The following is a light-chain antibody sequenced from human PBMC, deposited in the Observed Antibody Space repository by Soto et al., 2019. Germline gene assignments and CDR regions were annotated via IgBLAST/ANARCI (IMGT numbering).Light chain of an antibody. J-gene: IGKJ3*01. CDR2: DAS. V-gene: IGKV3-11*01. CDR3: QQRSSWPSFT. Sequence: EIVLTQSPATLSLPPGERATLSCRASQSVSSYLAWYQQKPGQAPRLLIYDASNRATGIPARFSGSGSETDFTLTISSLEPEDFAVYYCQQRSSWPSFTFGPGTKVDIK. CDR1: QSVSSY.